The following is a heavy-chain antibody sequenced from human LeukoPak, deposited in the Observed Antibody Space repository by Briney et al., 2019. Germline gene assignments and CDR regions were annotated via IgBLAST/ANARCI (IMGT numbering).Heavy chain of an antibody. CDR2: ISGSGGST. V-gene: IGHV3-23*01. D-gene: IGHD6-19*01. CDR1: GFTFSSYA. CDR3: AKAGWQGPYAFDI. J-gene: IGHJ3*02. Sequence: GGSLRLFCAASGFTFSSYAMSWVRQAPGKGLEWVSAISGSGGSTYYADSVKGRFTISRDNSKNTLYLQMNSLGAEDAAVYYCAKAGWQGPYAFDIWGQGTMVTASS.